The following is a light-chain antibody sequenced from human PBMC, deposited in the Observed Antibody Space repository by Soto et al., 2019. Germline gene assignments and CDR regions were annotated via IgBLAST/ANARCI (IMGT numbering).Light chain of an antibody. V-gene: IGKV1D-13*01. CDR2: TTS. Sequence: AIPLTQSPSSLAAAVGDRVTITCRASQGVSRALSWYQQKPGNAPKLLIYTTSNLLSGVPSRFSASGSDTEFTLTVSSLQPEDFATYYCQQHYNYPLTCGGGTKVEIK. CDR3: QQHYNYPLT. J-gene: IGKJ4*01. CDR1: QGVSRA.